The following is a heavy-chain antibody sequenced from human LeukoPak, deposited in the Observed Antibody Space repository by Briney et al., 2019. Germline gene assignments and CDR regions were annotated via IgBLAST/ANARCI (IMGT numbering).Heavy chain of an antibody. J-gene: IGHJ4*02. D-gene: IGHD3-22*01. Sequence: GGSLRLSSAASAFTFSSYWMSWVRQAPGKGLEWVANIKEDGSEQYYVDSLKGRSTISRDNAKNSLYLQMNSLRAEDTAVYYCVRDSYSRDLDYWGQGTLVTVSS. CDR1: AFTFSSYW. V-gene: IGHV3-7*01. CDR3: VRDSYSRDLDY. CDR2: IKEDGSEQ.